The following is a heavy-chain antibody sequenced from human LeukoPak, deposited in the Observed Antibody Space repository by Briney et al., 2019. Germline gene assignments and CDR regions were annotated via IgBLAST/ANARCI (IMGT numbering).Heavy chain of an antibody. Sequence: GGSLRLSCAVSGLTFSKMNWVRQAPGKGLEWVSYSDSDRTTFYADSVKGRFTTSRDNAKNSLYLQMSSLRVEDTAVYYCASWAGNTQSDSWSGPFDYWGQGTLVTVSS. D-gene: IGHD3-3*01. CDR3: ASWAGNTQSDSWSGPFDY. CDR2: SDSDRTT. V-gene: IGHV3-69-1*01. CDR1: GLTFSK. J-gene: IGHJ4*02.